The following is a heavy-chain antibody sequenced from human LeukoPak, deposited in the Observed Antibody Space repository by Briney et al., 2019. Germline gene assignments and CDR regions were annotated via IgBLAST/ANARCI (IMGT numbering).Heavy chain of an antibody. CDR3: AKDAQRGFDYSNSLEH. V-gene: IGHV3-23*01. D-gene: IGHD4-11*01. Sequence: GGSLRLSCAASGFPFSSYSMSWVRQAPGKGLEWVSGIVGTTGTTYYADSVKGRFTISRDNFKKTVSLQMNSLRAEDTAVYYCAKDAQRGFDYSNSLEHWGQGSLVTVSS. CDR1: GFPFSSYS. CDR2: IVGTTGTT. J-gene: IGHJ4*02.